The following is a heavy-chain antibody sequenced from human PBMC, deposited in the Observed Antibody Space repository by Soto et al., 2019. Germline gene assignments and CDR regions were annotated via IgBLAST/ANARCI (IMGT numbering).Heavy chain of an antibody. Sequence: EVQVVESGGDLVKPGGSLRLSCASSGFTFSTYTMNWVRQAPGKGLEWVSSINGRGNYIYYAESVKGRFTISSDNAKNSLYLQMDRLRAEDTARYYCVREDGKVGTNSAFDYWGMGALVTVSS. CDR3: VREDGKVGTNSAFDY. CDR2: INGRGNYI. D-gene: IGHD1-26*01. V-gene: IGHV3-21*01. CDR1: GFTFSTYT. J-gene: IGHJ4*02.